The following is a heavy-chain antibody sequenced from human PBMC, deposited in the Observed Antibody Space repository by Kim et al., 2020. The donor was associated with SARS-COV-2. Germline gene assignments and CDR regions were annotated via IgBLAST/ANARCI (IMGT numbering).Heavy chain of an antibody. V-gene: IGHV3-30*01. CDR3: ARAGSGSYYYGMDV. J-gene: IGHJ6*02. D-gene: IGHD1-26*01. Sequence: AAAGKRPFPISRDNSKNTLYLQMNSLRAEDTAVYYCARAGSGSYYYGMDVWGQGTTVTVSS.